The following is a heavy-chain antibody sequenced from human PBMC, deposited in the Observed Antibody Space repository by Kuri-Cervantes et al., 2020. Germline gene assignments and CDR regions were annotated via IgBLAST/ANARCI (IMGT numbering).Heavy chain of an antibody. V-gene: IGHV3-30-3*01. CDR2: ISYDGSNK. J-gene: IGHJ4*02. CDR1: GFTFSSYA. CDR3: AKDSEWFAGHFDY. Sequence: GESLKISCAASGFTFSSYAMHWVRQAPGKGLEWVAVISYDGSNKYYADSVKGRFTISRDNSKNTLYLQMNSLRAEDTAVYYCAKDSEWFAGHFDYWGQGTLVTVSS. D-gene: IGHD3-3*01.